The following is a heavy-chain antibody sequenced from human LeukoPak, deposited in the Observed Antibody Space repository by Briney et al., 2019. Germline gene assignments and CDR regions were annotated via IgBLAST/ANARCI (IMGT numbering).Heavy chain of an antibody. Sequence: SETLSLTCAVYGGSFSGYYWSWIRQPPGKGLEWIGEINHSGSTNYNPSLKSRVTISVDTSKNQFSLKLSSVTAADTAVYHCARERREQLLPPYTRSVTYFDYWGQGTLVTVSS. CDR3: ARERREQLLPPYTRSVTYFDY. J-gene: IGHJ4*02. V-gene: IGHV4-34*01. CDR2: INHSGST. CDR1: GGSFSGYY. D-gene: IGHD2-2*01.